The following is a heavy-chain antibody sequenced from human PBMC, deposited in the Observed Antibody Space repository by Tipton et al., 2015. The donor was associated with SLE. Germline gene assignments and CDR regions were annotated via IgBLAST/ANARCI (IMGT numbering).Heavy chain of an antibody. CDR1: GGSFSGYY. J-gene: IGHJ4*02. CDR3: ARGRIAARRAFDY. V-gene: IGHV4-34*01. CDR2: INHSGST. D-gene: IGHD6-6*01. Sequence: TLSLTCAVYGGSFSGYYWSWIRQPPGNGLEWIGEINHSGSTNYNPSLKSRVTISVDTSKNQFSLKLSSVTAADTAVYYCARGRIAARRAFDYWGQGTLVTVSS.